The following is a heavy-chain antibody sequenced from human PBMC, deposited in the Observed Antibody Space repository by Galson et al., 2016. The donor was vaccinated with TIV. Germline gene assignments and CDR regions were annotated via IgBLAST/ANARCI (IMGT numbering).Heavy chain of an antibody. CDR1: GFTFDSYT. CDR3: TRDGRGNWKYVDYFDY. CDR2: ISHDGHNK. V-gene: IGHV3-30-3*01. D-gene: IGHD1-7*01. Sequence: SLRLSCAASGFTFDSYTFHWVRQTPGKGLEWVAIISHDGHNKDFADSVQGRFTISRDSSENTVFLRMNSLRLEDTAVYYCTRDGRGNWKYVDYFDYWGQGTLVTVS. J-gene: IGHJ4*02.